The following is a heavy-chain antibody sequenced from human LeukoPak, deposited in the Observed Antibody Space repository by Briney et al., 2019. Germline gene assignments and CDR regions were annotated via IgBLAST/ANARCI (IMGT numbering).Heavy chain of an antibody. CDR3: ARKLGYCSSTSCPRFGTYFNY. V-gene: IGHV4-34*01. CDR1: GGSFSGYY. Sequence: PSETLSLTCAVYGGSFSGYYWSWIRQPPGKGLEWIGEINHSGSTNYNPSLKSRVTISVDTSKNQSSLKLSSVTAADTAVYYCARKLGYCSSTSCPRFGTYFNYWGQGTLVTVSS. CDR2: INHSGST. J-gene: IGHJ4*02. D-gene: IGHD2-2*01.